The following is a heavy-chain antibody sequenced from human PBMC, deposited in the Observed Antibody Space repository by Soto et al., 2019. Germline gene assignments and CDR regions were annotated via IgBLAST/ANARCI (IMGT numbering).Heavy chain of an antibody. Sequence: PGGSLRLSCAASGFTFSSYAMHWVRQAPGKGLEWVAVISYDGSNKYYADSVKGRFTISRDNSKNTLYLQMNSLRAEDTAVYYCARDQSAMGRDAFDIWGQGTMVTVSS. CDR3: ARDQSAMGRDAFDI. V-gene: IGHV3-30-3*01. CDR1: GFTFSSYA. D-gene: IGHD5-18*01. CDR2: ISYDGSNK. J-gene: IGHJ3*02.